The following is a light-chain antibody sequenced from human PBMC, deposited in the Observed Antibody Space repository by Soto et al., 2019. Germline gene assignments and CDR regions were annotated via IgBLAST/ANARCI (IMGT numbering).Light chain of an antibody. CDR1: SSDVGSYNR. CDR2: EVN. CDR3: SLYISGSTYV. J-gene: IGLJ1*01. Sequence: QSALTQPPSVSGSHGQSVTISCTGTSSDVGSYNRLSWYQQPPGTAPKLIMYEVNTRPSGVPDRFSGSKSGSTASLTISGLQAEDEADYYCSLYISGSTYVFGTGTKVTVL. V-gene: IGLV2-18*01.